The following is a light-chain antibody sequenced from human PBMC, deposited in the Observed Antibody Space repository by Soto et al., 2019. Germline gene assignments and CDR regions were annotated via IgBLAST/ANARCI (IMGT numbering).Light chain of an antibody. Sequence: IQMTQSPSTLSGSVGDRVTITCRASQTISSWLAWYQQKPGKAPKLLIYKASTLKSGVPSRFSGSGSGTEFTLTISSLQPDDFATYYCQHYDNLPLIFGQGTRLEIK. CDR2: KAS. CDR3: QHYDNLPLI. CDR1: QTISSW. J-gene: IGKJ5*01. V-gene: IGKV1-5*03.